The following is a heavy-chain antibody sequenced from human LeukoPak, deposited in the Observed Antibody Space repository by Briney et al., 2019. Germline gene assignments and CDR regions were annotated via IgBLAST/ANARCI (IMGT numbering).Heavy chain of an antibody. CDR3: VRNTVTDDGGDI. D-gene: IGHD4-17*01. CDR1: GFTFSRDG. Sequence: GRSLRLSCAPPGFTFSRDGMHTVRQGPGTRLERGTVIWYDGSNESYADFVKGRFTISRDNSKNTLYLQMNSLRAEDTAVYYCVRNTVTDDGGDIWGQGTMDTVS. J-gene: IGHJ3*02. CDR2: IWYDGSNE. V-gene: IGHV3-33*01.